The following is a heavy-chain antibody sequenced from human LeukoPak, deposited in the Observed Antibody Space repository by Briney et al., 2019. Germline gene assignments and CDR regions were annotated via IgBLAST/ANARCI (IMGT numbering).Heavy chain of an antibody. CDR1: GFTFCSCA. D-gene: IGHD3-10*01. V-gene: IGHV3-23*01. J-gene: IGHJ6*02. CDR3: IRYASGSRYEGAV. Sequence: GGSLRLSCAPSGFTFCSCAMSWARQAPGKGLEWVSAISVNGDSTYYADSVKGRFTIARDNSKNTLYLQMHSLRAEDTAVYYCIRYASGSRYEGAVWGQGTTVTVSS. CDR2: ISVNGDST.